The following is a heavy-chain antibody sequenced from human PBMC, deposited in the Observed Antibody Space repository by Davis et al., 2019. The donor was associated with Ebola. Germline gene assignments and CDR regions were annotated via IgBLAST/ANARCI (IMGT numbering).Heavy chain of an antibody. CDR3: ARRAVVVVAANRDRAFDI. CDR2: IIPILGIA. D-gene: IGHD2-15*01. V-gene: IGHV1-69*04. CDR1: GGTFSSYA. J-gene: IGHJ3*02. Sequence: AASVKVSCKASGGTFSSYAISWVRQAPGQGLEWMGRIIPILGIANYAQKFQGRVTITADKSTSTAYMELSTLRSEDTAVYYCARRAVVVVAANRDRAFDIWGQGTMVTVSS.